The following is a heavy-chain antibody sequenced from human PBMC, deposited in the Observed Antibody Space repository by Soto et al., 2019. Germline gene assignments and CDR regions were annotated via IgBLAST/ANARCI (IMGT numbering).Heavy chain of an antibody. CDR1: GGTFRNHV. Sequence: SVKVSCKASGGTFRNHVLNWVRQAPGQGLEWMGGIIPIIGTPNYAQKFQGRVTITADASTNTVYLEVSSLRSQDTAVYYCARDLEFRDGNISHLDYWGQGTLVTVSS. V-gene: IGHV1-69*13. D-gene: IGHD3-10*01. CDR3: ARDLEFRDGNISHLDY. CDR2: IIPIIGTP. J-gene: IGHJ4*02.